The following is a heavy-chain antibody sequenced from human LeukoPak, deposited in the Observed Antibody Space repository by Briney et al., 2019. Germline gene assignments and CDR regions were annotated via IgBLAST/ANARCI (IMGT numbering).Heavy chain of an antibody. V-gene: IGHV1-2*02. CDR3: ARDPRIKAAGDDNWFDP. J-gene: IGHJ5*02. CDR2: INPDSGGT. CDR1: GYTFTGHY. Sequence: ASVKVSCKASGYTFTGHYMHWVRQAPGQGLEWMGWINPDSGGTDYAQKFQGRVTMTRGTSITTAYMELSRLTSDDTAVYFCARDPRIKAAGDDNWFDPWGQGTLVSVSS. D-gene: IGHD6-13*01.